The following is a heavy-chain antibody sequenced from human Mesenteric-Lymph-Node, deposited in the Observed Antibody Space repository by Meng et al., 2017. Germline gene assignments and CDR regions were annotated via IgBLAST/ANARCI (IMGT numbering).Heavy chain of an antibody. CDR1: GFTFSDYY. J-gene: IGHJ6*02. Sequence: GESLKISCAASGFTFSDYYMSWIRQAPGKGLEWVSYISSSGSTIYYADSVKGRFTISRDNAKNSLYLQMNSLRAEDTAVYYCARDQVRGSSWYLTYYYYGMDVWGQGTTVTVSS. D-gene: IGHD6-13*01. V-gene: IGHV3-11*04. CDR3: ARDQVRGSSWYLTYYYYGMDV. CDR2: ISSSGSTI.